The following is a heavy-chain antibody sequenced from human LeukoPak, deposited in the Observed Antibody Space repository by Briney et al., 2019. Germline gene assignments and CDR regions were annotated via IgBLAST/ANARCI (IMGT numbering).Heavy chain of an antibody. CDR3: ARDWGGYCSSTSCYGNWFDP. D-gene: IGHD2-2*01. CDR2: ISSSSSYI. V-gene: IGHV3-21*01. CDR1: GFAFXSYA. J-gene: IGHJ5*02. Sequence: GSLRLSXAXSGFAFXSYAMSWVRQAPGKGLEWVSSISSSSSYIYYADSVKGRFTISRDNAKNSLYLQMNSLRAEDTAVYYCARDWGGYCSSTSCYGNWFDPWGQGTLVTVSS.